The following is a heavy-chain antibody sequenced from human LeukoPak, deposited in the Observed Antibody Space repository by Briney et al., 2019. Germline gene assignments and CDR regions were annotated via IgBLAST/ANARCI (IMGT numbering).Heavy chain of an antibody. Sequence: SETLSLTCTVSGGSISNYYWSWIRQPPGKGLEWIGYILYSGSTNYNPSLKSRVTISVDTSKKQFSLKLSSVTAADTAVYYCAREIANWFDPWGQGILVTVSS. CDR3: AREIANWFDP. CDR1: GGSISNYY. CDR2: ILYSGST. V-gene: IGHV4-59*01. J-gene: IGHJ5*02.